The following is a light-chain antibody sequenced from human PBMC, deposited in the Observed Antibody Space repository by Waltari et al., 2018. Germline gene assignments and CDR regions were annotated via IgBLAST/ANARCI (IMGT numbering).Light chain of an antibody. Sequence: EIVMTQSPATLSVSPGERATLSCRASQSVSSNLAWYQQKPGQAPRLLIYGASTRATGIPARFRGSGSGTEFTLTISSMQSEDFAVYYCQQYNNWSPVTFGGGTKVEIK. J-gene: IGKJ4*01. CDR3: QQYNNWSPVT. CDR1: QSVSSN. CDR2: GAS. V-gene: IGKV3-15*01.